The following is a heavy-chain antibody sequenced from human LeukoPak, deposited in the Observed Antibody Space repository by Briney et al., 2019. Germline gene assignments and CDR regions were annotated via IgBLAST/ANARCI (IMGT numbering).Heavy chain of an antibody. J-gene: IGHJ4*02. CDR1: GFTFSSYA. V-gene: IGHV3-30-3*01. D-gene: IGHD2-8*01. Sequence: GRSLRLSCAASGFTFSSYAMHWVRQAPGKGLEWVAVISYDGSNKYYADSVKGRFTISRDNSKNTLYLQMNSLRAEDTAVYYCARIYCTTANRLRWCMWYWGQGTLVTVSS. CDR3: ARIYCTTANRLRWCMWY. CDR2: ISYDGSNK.